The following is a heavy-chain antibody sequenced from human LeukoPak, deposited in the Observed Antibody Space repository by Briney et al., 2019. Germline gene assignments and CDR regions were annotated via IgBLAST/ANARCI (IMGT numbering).Heavy chain of an antibody. CDR2: IYYRGST. D-gene: IGHD3-10*01. V-gene: IGHV4-59*11. CDR3: ARRNTMVRGVYYHGMDV. CDR1: GGSISSHY. J-gene: IGHJ6*02. Sequence: SETLSLTCTVSGGSISSHYWTWIRQAPGKGLEWIGNIYYRGSTNYNPSLKSRVSISVDRSKSHFSLNLSSVTAADTAVYYCARRNTMVRGVYYHGMDVWGQGTTVTVSS.